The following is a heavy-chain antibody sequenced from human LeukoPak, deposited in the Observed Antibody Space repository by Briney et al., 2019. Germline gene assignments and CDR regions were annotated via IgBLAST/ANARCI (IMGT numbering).Heavy chain of an antibody. D-gene: IGHD1-7*01. CDR1: GFTFSSYW. J-gene: IGHJ4*02. Sequence: GGSLRLSWAASGFTFSSYWMSWVRRAPGKGLEWVANIKQDGSEKYYVDYVKGRFTISRDKAKNSLYLQINSPRAEDTAVYYCARGARNYIFDYWGQGTLVTVSS. CDR2: IKQDGSEK. V-gene: IGHV3-7*01. CDR3: ARGARNYIFDY.